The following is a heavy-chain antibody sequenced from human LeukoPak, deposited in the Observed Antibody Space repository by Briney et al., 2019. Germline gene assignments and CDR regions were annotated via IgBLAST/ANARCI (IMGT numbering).Heavy chain of an antibody. J-gene: IGHJ4*02. V-gene: IGHV1-2*02. CDR3: ARIPSWGCSTTTCGSGGYCFDC. D-gene: IGHD2-2*01. CDR1: GYTFTDSY. CDR2: INPNSGGT. Sequence: ASVKVSCKASGYTFTDSYLHWVRLAPGQGLEWLGWINPNSGGTNYAQSFQGRVTMTRDTSITTAYMELSSLRSDDTAVYFCARIPSWGCSTTTCGSGGYCFDCWGQGTLVTVSP.